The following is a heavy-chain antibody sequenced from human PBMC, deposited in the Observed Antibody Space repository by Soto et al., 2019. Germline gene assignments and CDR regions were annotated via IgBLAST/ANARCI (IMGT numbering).Heavy chain of an antibody. CDR1: GGSISSYY. CDR2: IYYSGST. J-gene: IGHJ4*02. D-gene: IGHD3-3*01. Sequence: SETLSLTCTVSGGSISSYYWSWIRQPPGKGLEWIGYIYYSGSTNYNPSLKSRVTISVDTSKNQFSLKLSSVTAADTAVYYCARVDFWSASDYWGQGTLVTVSS. V-gene: IGHV4-59*01. CDR3: ARVDFWSASDY.